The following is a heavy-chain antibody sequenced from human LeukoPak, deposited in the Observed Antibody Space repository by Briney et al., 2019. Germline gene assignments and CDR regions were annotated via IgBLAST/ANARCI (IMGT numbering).Heavy chain of an antibody. Sequence: ASVKVSCKVSGYTFISYGINWVRQAPGQGLEWMGWISVYTGFTNYAQKLQGRVSMTTDTTTSTAYMELRSLRSDDTAVYYCGRVYDILTGFNWFDPWGQGTLVTVSS. D-gene: IGHD3-9*01. CDR1: GYTFISYG. CDR2: ISVYTGFT. CDR3: GRVYDILTGFNWFDP. V-gene: IGHV1-18*01. J-gene: IGHJ5*02.